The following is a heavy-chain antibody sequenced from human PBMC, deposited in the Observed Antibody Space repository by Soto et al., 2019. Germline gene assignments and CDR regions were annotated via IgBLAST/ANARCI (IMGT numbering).Heavy chain of an antibody. CDR3: ARDKITGLFYY. D-gene: IGHD2-8*02. V-gene: IGHV4-39*02. Sequence: PSETLSLTCTVSGCSITSSSYYWGWIRQPPGKKQEWIGNIYYSGSTYYNPSLKSRVTISVNTSKTQFSMKLSSVTAADTAVYYCARDKITGLFYYWGQGTLVT. J-gene: IGHJ4*02. CDR2: IYYSGST. CDR1: GCSITSSSYY.